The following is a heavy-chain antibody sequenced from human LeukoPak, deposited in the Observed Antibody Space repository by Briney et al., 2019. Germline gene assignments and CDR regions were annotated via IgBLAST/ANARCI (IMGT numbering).Heavy chain of an antibody. Sequence: PSETLSLTCTVSGGSISSSSYCWGWIRQPPGKGLEWIGSFCYSASTYYTPSLKSRVIISVDTSKNQISLKLSSVTAADTAVYYCATTHCSGGSCYPLRGWFDSWGQGTLVTVSS. CDR1: GGSISSSSYC. CDR2: FCYSAST. V-gene: IGHV4-39*01. CDR3: ATTHCSGGSCYPLRGWFDS. D-gene: IGHD2-15*01. J-gene: IGHJ5*01.